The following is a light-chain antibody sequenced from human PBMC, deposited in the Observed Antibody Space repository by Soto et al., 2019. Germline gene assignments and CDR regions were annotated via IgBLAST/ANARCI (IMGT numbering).Light chain of an antibody. CDR3: QQYNNWPIT. Sequence: VVMTQXXXXLXVXPXEMAALSXRASQSVITNLAWYQQKPGQSPRLLIYGGSTRATAFPARFSGSGPGTEFTLTISSLQSEDFAVYYCQQYNNWPITFGQGTRLEIK. CDR1: QSVITN. J-gene: IGKJ5*01. CDR2: GGS. V-gene: IGKV3-15*01.